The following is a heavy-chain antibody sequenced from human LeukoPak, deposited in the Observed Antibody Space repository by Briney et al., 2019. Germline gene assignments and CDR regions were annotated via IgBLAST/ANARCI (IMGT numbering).Heavy chain of an antibody. D-gene: IGHD6-19*01. V-gene: IGHV1-69*13. J-gene: IGHJ4*02. Sequence: SVKVSCKASGYTFTNYDINWVRQAPGQGLEWMGGFIPVFGPANYAQKFQGRVTITADESTSTAYMELSSLRSEDTAVYYCARAGEVYNSGSYLEYWGQGTLVTVSS. CDR2: FIPVFGPA. CDR1: GYTFTNYD. CDR3: ARAGEVYNSGSYLEY.